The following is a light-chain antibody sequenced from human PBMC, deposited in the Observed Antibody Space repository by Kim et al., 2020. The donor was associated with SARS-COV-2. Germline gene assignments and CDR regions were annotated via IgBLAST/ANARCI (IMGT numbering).Light chain of an antibody. CDR2: VGTAGIVG. CDR1: SGYSDYK. J-gene: IGLJ3*02. CDR3: GADHGIGSNYWV. V-gene: IGLV9-49*01. Sequence: QPVLTQPPSTSASLGASVTLTCTLNSGYSDYKVDWYQQRPGKGPRFVMRVGTAGIVGSKGDGIPDRFSVLGSGLHRFLTIKNIREEDEGDYFCGADHGIGSNYWVFGGGTQLTVL.